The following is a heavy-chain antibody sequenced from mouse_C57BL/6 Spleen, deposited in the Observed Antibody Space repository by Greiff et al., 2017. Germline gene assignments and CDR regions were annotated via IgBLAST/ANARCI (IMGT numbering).Heavy chain of an antibody. Sequence: EVQLKESGAELVRPGASVKLSCTASGFNIKDDYMHWVKQRPEQGLEWIGWIDPENGDTEYASKFQGKATITADTSSNTAYLQLSSLTSEDTAVYYCTTDYYGGSYYFDYWGQGTTLTVSS. V-gene: IGHV14-4*01. J-gene: IGHJ2*01. CDR1: GFNIKDDY. CDR3: TTDYYGGSYYFDY. CDR2: IDPENGDT. D-gene: IGHD1-1*01.